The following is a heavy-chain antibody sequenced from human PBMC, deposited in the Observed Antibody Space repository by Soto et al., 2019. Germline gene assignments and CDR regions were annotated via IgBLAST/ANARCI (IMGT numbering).Heavy chain of an antibody. Sequence: QVQLVQSGAEVKKPGASVKVYCKASCYTFTSYGISWVRQAPGQGLEWMGWLSAYIGNTNYAQKLQGRVTMTTDASTRTAYMELRNPKSDDTAVYYCARDNVYESDYWGQGTLVTVSS. CDR2: LSAYIGNT. CDR3: ARDNVYESDY. D-gene: IGHD5-12*01. J-gene: IGHJ4*02. V-gene: IGHV1-18*01. CDR1: CYTFTSYG.